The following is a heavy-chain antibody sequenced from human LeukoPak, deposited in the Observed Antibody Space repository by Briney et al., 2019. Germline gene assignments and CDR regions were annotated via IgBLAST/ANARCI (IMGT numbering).Heavy chain of an antibody. CDR1: GGTFSSYA. V-gene: IGHV1-69*04. D-gene: IGHD3-22*01. J-gene: IGHJ4*02. Sequence: ASVKLSCKASGGTFSSYAISWVRQAPGQGLEWMGRIIPILGIANYAQKFQGRVTITADKSSSTAYMELSSLRSEDTAVYYCATTYYYDSSGYYPSFDYWGQGTLVTVSS. CDR2: IIPILGIA. CDR3: ATTYYYDSSGYYPSFDY.